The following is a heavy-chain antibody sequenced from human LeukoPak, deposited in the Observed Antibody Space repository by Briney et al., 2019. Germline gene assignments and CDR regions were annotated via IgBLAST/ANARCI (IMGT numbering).Heavy chain of an antibody. CDR1: GYTFTSYA. J-gene: IGHJ4*02. Sequence: ASVKVSCKASGYTFTSYAMHWVRQAPGQRLEWMGWINAGNGNTKYSQKFQGRVTITRDTSASTAYMELSSLRSEDTAAYYCASSPPKEWELAYFDYWGQGTLVTVSS. D-gene: IGHD1-26*01. CDR3: ASSPPKEWELAYFDY. V-gene: IGHV1-3*01. CDR2: INAGNGNT.